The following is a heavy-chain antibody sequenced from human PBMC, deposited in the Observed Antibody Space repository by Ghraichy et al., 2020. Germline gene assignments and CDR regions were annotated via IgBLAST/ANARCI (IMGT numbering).Heavy chain of an antibody. Sequence: SLNISCAVSGGSISSGGYSWSWIRQPPGKGLEWIGYIYHSGSTYYNPSLKSRVTISVDRSKNQFSLKLSSVTAADTAVYYCARDRRYCSSTSCYVYYYMDVWGKGTTVTVSS. CDR2: IYHSGST. CDR1: GGSISSGGYS. CDR3: ARDRRYCSSTSCYVYYYMDV. J-gene: IGHJ6*03. V-gene: IGHV4-30-2*01. D-gene: IGHD2-2*01.